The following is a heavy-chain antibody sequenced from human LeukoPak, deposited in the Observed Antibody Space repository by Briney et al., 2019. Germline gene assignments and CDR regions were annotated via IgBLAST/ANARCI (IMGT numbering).Heavy chain of an antibody. V-gene: IGHV3-30*03. CDR2: ISFDGTNK. J-gene: IGHJ4*02. CDR3: AHGSMYQLDY. CDR1: GFTFSSYG. Sequence: GGSLRLSCAASGFTFSSYGMHWVRQAPGKGLEWVAVISFDGTNKFYADSVKGRFTISRDNSKNTLYLQMNSLRAEDTAVYYCAHGSMYQLDYWGQGTLVTVSS. D-gene: IGHD2-2*01.